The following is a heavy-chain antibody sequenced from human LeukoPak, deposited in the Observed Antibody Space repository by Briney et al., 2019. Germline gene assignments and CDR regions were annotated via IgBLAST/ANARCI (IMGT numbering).Heavy chain of an antibody. V-gene: IGHV7-4-1*02. CDR1: GGTFSSYA. CDR3: ARDSLWWWEGDGAFDI. CDR2: INTNIGNP. Sequence: ASVKVSCKASGGTFSSYAISWVRQAPGQGLEWMGWINTNIGNPTYAQGFTGRFVFSLDTSVSTAYLQISSLKAEDTAVYYCARDSLWWWEGDGAFDIWGQGTLVTVSS. J-gene: IGHJ4*02. D-gene: IGHD2-21*01.